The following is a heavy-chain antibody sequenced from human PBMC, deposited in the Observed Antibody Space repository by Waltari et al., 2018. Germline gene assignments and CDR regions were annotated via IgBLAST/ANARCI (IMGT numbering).Heavy chain of an antibody. Sequence: QVQLVESGGGVVQPGGSLRLSCAASGFTFSSYGMHWVRQAPGKGLEVVAFIRYDGSNKYDADSVKGRFTISRDNSKNTLYLQMNSLRAEDTAVYYCAKDRVGIAVAGEAFDIWGQGTMVTVSS. CDR3: AKDRVGIAVAGEAFDI. D-gene: IGHD6-19*01. CDR1: GFTFSSYG. V-gene: IGHV3-30*02. CDR2: IRYDGSNK. J-gene: IGHJ3*02.